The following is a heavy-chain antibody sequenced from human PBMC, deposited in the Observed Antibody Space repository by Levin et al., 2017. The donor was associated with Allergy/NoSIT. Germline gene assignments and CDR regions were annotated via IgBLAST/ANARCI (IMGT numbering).Heavy chain of an antibody. D-gene: IGHD4-11*01. CDR2: ISYSGST. CDR1: GGSISSYY. Sequence: SQTLSLTCTVSGGSISSYYWSWIRQPPGKGLEWIGYISYSGSTNYNPSLKSRVTISVDTSKNQFSLKLTSVTAADTAVYYCARDRTVTTNKVFYYGMDRWGQGTTVTVSS. J-gene: IGHJ6*02. CDR3: ARDRTVTTNKVFYYGMDR. V-gene: IGHV4-59*01.